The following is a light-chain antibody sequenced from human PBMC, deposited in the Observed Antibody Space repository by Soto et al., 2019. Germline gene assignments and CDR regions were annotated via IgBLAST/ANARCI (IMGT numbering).Light chain of an antibody. CDR3: NSYTSSSTLV. CDR2: DVS. CDR1: NSDVGGYNF. Sequence: ALTQPASVSGSPGQSITISCTGTNSDVGGYNFVSWYQQHPGKAPKLMIYDVSNRPSGVSNRFAGSKSGNTASLTISGLQAEDEADYYCNSYTSSSTLVFGGGTKLTVL. J-gene: IGLJ2*01. V-gene: IGLV2-14*01.